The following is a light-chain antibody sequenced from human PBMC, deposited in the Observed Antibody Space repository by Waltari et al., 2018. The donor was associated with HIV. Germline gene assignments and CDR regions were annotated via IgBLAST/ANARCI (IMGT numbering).Light chain of an antibody. CDR1: EGISNS. CDR3: QQYYSDPMDT. CDR2: AVS. J-gene: IGKJ2*01. V-gene: IGKV1-NL1*01. Sequence: DIQITQSPSSLSASVGASVTITCRASEGISNSFSWYQQQPGTAPKLLLYAVSTLESGVPSRFSGSGTGTDYTLTISSLHPEDFATYYCQQYYSDPMDTFGQGTKLEIK.